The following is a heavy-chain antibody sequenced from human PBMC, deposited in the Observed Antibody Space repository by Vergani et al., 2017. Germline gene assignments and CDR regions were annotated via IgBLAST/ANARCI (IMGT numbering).Heavy chain of an antibody. CDR2: IKQDGSEK. Sequence: EVQLVESGGGLVQPGGSLRLSCAASGFTFSSYWMSWVRQAPGKGLEWVANIKQDGSEKYYVDSVKGRFTISRENAKNSLYLQMNSLRAEDTAVYYCARGYDILTGYPYYYYGMDVWGQGTTVTVSS. D-gene: IGHD3-9*01. CDR3: ARGYDILTGYPYYYYGMDV. CDR1: GFTFSSYW. V-gene: IGHV3-7*01. J-gene: IGHJ6*02.